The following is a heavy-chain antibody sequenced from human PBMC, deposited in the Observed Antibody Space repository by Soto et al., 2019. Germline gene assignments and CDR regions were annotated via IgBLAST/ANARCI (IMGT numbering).Heavy chain of an antibody. CDR2: ISAYNGNT. V-gene: IGHV1-18*04. D-gene: IGHD3-22*01. Sequence: VSCKASGYTFTSYGISWVRQAPGQGLEWMGWISAYNGNTNYAQKLQGRVTMTTDTSTSTAYMELRSLRSDDTAVYYCARGARSMIVVVNSFDYWGQGTLVTVSS. CDR1: GYTFTSYG. CDR3: ARGARSMIVVVNSFDY. J-gene: IGHJ4*02.